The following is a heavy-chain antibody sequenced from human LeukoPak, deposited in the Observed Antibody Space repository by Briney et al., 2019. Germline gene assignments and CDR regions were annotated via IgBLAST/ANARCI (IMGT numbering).Heavy chain of an antibody. CDR1: GFTVSNAW. V-gene: IGHV3-15*01. D-gene: IGHD4-17*01. Sequence: GGALRLSCAASGFTVSNAWMSWVSQAPGKGLEWVGRIKSKTDGGTTDYAAPVKGRFTISRDDSKNTLYLQMNSLKTEDTAVYYCTTLYGVRYYYYYYMDVWGKGTTVTVSS. J-gene: IGHJ6*03. CDR3: TTLYGVRYYYYYYMDV. CDR2: IKSKTDGGTT.